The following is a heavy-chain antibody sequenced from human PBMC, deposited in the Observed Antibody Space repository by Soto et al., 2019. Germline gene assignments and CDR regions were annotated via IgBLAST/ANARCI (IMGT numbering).Heavy chain of an antibody. Sequence: QVQLVESGGGVVQPGRSLRLSCGASGFTFNNYGMHWVRQAPGKGLEWVAVIWYDGTNRYYGDFVKGRFTISRDNSKNTLYLQMNSLRAEDTAVYYCARVHYSRLTNSGLRGYYYYGMDVWGQGTTVTVSS. CDR3: ARVHYSRLTNSGLRGYYYYGMDV. J-gene: IGHJ6*02. CDR2: IWYDGTNR. D-gene: IGHD3-3*02. CDR1: GFTFNNYG. V-gene: IGHV3-33*01.